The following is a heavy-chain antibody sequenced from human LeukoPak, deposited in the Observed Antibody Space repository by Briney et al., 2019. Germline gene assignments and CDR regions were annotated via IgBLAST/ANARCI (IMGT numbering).Heavy chain of an antibody. Sequence: SETLSLTCTVSGGSISSSSYYWGWIRQPAGKGLEWIGRIYTSGSTNYSPSLKSRVTISVDTSKNQFSLKLSSVTAADTAVYYCARSRMTMVVTRPYFDYWGQGTLVTVSS. J-gene: IGHJ4*02. CDR2: IYTSGST. D-gene: IGHD4-23*01. V-gene: IGHV4-61*02. CDR1: GGSISSSSYY. CDR3: ARSRMTMVVTRPYFDY.